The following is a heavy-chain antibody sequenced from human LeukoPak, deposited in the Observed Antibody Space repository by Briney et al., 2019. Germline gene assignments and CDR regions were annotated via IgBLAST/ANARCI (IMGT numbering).Heavy chain of an antibody. CDR2: IYPGDSDT. CDR3: ARRGTNEYFDL. D-gene: IGHD1-1*01. J-gene: IGHJ2*01. CDR1: GYSFTNYW. V-gene: IGHV5-51*01. Sequence: GESLKISCKGSGYSFTNYWIGWVRQMPGKGLEWMGIIYPGDSDTRYSPSFQGQVTISADKSISTAYLQWRSLKASDTAIYYCARRGTNEYFDLWGRGTLVTVSS.